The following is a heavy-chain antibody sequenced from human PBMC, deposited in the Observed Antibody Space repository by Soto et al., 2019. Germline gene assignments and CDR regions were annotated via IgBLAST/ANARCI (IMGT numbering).Heavy chain of an antibody. V-gene: IGHV3-7*03. CDR2: IKQDGREK. Sequence: GGSLRLSCAASGFSFSSYWMTWVRHAPGKGLEWVANIKQDGREKYYVASVKGRFTISRDNVKNLLFLQMDSLTPDDTAVYYCAGDGVRNGAYNGWLDPWGQGTLVTVSS. J-gene: IGHJ5*02. CDR3: AGDGVRNGAYNGWLDP. CDR1: GFSFSSYW. D-gene: IGHD3-16*01.